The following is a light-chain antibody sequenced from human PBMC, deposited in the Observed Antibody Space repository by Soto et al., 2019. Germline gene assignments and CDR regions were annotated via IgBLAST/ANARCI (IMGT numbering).Light chain of an antibody. Sequence: QSALTQPPSASGIPGQRVTISCSGSCSNIGSNTVNWYQQLPGTAPKLLIYSNNQRPSGVPDRFSGSKSGTSASPAISGLQSEDEADYYCAAWDDSLNGPVFGGGTQLTVL. J-gene: IGLJ2*01. V-gene: IGLV1-44*01. CDR1: CSNIGSNT. CDR2: SNN. CDR3: AAWDDSLNGPV.